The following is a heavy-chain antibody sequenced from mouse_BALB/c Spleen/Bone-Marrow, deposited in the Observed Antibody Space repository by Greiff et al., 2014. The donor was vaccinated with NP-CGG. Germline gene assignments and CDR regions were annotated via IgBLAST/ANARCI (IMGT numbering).Heavy chain of an antibody. J-gene: IGHJ3*01. CDR1: GYTFTSYW. D-gene: IGHD1-1*01. CDR2: INPSTGYT. V-gene: IGHV1-7*01. CDR3: AREGYYGSPFAY. Sequence: QVQLQQSGAELTKPGASVKMSCKASGYTFTSYWMHWVKQRPGQGLEWIGYINPSTGYTEYNQKFKDKATLTADKSSNTAYMQLSSLTSEDSAVYYCAREGYYGSPFAYWGQGTLVTVSA.